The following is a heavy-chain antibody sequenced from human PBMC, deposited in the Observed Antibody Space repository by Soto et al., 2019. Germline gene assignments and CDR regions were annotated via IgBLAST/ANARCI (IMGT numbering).Heavy chain of an antibody. Sequence: SVNGSCKASAGTFSSYSISWVRQAPGQGLEWMGRIIPILGIANYAQKFQGRVTITADKSTSTAYMELSSLRSEDTAVYYCARALKGYCSGGSCYYYGMDVWG. J-gene: IGHJ6*02. CDR2: IIPILGIA. D-gene: IGHD2-15*01. V-gene: IGHV1-69*02. CDR1: AGTFSSYS. CDR3: ARALKGYCSGGSCYYYGMDV.